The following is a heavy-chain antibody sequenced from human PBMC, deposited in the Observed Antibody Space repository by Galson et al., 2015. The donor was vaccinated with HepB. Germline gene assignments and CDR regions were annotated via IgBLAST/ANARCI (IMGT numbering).Heavy chain of an antibody. CDR3: ARDERYFDWTIHRGTFDI. D-gene: IGHD3-9*01. Sequence: QSGAEVKKPGASVKVSCKASGYTFTSYGISWVRQAPGQGLEWMGWISAYNGNTNYAQKLQGRVTMTTDTSTSTAYMELRSLRSDDTAVYYCARDERYFDWTIHRGTFDIWGQGTMVTVSS. CDR2: ISAYNGNT. CDR1: GYTFTSYG. J-gene: IGHJ3*02. V-gene: IGHV1-18*04.